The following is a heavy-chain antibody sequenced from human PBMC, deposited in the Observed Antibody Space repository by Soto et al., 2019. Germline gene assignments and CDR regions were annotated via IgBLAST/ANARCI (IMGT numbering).Heavy chain of an antibody. D-gene: IGHD5-12*01. CDR3: AGRDGYAFDDAFDI. V-gene: IGHV1-69*01. J-gene: IGHJ3*02. CDR2: IIPIFGTA. CDR1: GGTFSSYA. Sequence: QVQLVQSGAEVKKPGSSVKVSCKASGGTFSSYAISWLRQAPGQGLEWMGGIIPIFGTANYAQKFQGRVTITADESTSTAYMELSSLRSEDTAVYYCAGRDGYAFDDAFDIWGQGTMVTVSS.